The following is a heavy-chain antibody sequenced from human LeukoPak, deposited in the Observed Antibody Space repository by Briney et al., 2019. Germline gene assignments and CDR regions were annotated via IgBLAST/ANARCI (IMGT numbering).Heavy chain of an antibody. Sequence: GSLRLSFAASGSPFNTDAMTWVRPAPGNRLEWISYISSGSTTTYYADSVRGRFTVSRDNTKKSLYLQMNSLRAEDTAIYYCVRDLYYDSVSWGQGTLVTVSS. J-gene: IGHJ4*02. D-gene: IGHD3-22*01. CDR3: VRDLYYDSVS. V-gene: IGHV3-48*03. CDR1: GSPFNTDA. CDR2: ISSGSTTT.